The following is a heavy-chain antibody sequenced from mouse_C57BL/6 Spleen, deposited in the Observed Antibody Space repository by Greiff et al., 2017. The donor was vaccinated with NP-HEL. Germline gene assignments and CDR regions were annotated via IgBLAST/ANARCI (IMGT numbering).Heavy chain of an antibody. Sequence: QVQLQQSGPELVKPGASVKISCKASGYTFTDYYINWVKQRPGQGLEWIGWIFPGSGSTYYNEKFKGKATLTVDKSSSTAYMLLSSLTSEDSAVYVCARRVYYYGSSYWYFDVWGTGTTVTVSS. J-gene: IGHJ1*03. CDR3: ARRVYYYGSSYWYFDV. V-gene: IGHV1-75*01. CDR1: GYTFTDYY. CDR2: IFPGSGST. D-gene: IGHD1-1*01.